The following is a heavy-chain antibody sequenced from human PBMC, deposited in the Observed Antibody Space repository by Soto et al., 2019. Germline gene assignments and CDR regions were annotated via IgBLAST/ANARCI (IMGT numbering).Heavy chain of an antibody. D-gene: IGHD3-22*01. J-gene: IGHJ4*02. Sequence: GGSLRLSCVASGFTFSSYSMNWVRQAPGKGLEWVSYISSSSSTIYYADSVKGRFTISRDNAKNSLYLQMNSLRAEDTAVYYCARVYDSSGYYPLDYWGQGTLVTVSS. V-gene: IGHV3-48*01. CDR2: ISSSSSTI. CDR3: ARVYDSSGYYPLDY. CDR1: GFTFSSYS.